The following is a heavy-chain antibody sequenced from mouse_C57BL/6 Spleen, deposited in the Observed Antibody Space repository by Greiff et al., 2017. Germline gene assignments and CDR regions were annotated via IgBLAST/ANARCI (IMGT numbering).Heavy chain of an antibody. CDR1: GFSLTSYA. D-gene: IGHD2-1*01. CDR2: IWTGGGT. V-gene: IGHV2-9-1*01. J-gene: IGHJ1*03. Sequence: VQLKESGPGLVAPSQSLSITCTVSGFSLTSYAISWVRQPPGKGLEWLGVIWTGGGTNYNSALKSRLSISKDNSKSQVFLKMNSLQTDDTARYYCARTIYYGNCWYFDVWGTGTTVTVSS. CDR3: ARTIYYGNCWYFDV.